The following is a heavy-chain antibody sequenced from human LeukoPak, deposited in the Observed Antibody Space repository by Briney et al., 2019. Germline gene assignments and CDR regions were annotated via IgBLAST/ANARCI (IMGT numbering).Heavy chain of an antibody. V-gene: IGHV3-66*01. J-gene: IGHJ2*01. CDR1: GFTVSSNH. Sequence: GGSLRLPCAASGFTVSSNHMNWVRQAPGKGLEWLSVVHGDGSTYYADSVKGRFTISRDNSKNTLYLQMNSLSAEDTAVYYCAREWVLRYYGWLSERYFDLWGRGTLVTVSS. D-gene: IGHD3-9*01. CDR3: AREWVLRYYGWLSERYFDL. CDR2: VHGDGST.